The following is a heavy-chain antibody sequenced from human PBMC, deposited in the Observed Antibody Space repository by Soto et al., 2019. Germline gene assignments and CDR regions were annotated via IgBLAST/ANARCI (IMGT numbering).Heavy chain of an antibody. CDR1: GFTLSDYY. D-gene: IGHD3-22*01. J-gene: IGHJ3*02. CDR2: ISSSSSYT. Sequence: PGGSLRLSCAASGFTLSDYYMSWIRQAPGKGLEWVPYISSSSSYTNYADSVKGRFTISRDNAKNSLYLQMNSLRAEDTAVYYCARPTTSYYYDRSGAFDIWGQGTMVTVSS. CDR3: ARPTTSYYYDRSGAFDI. V-gene: IGHV3-11*06.